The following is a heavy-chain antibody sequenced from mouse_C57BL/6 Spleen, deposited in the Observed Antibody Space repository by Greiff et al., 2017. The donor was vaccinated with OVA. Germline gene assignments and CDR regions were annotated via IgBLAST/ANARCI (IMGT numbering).Heavy chain of an antibody. V-gene: IGHV1-81*01. CDR1: GYTFTSYG. CDR3: ARGHYGSSLWYFDV. J-gene: IGHJ1*03. Sequence: QVQLQQSGAELARPGASVKLSCKASGYTFTSYGISWVKQRTGQGLEWIGEIYPRSGNTYYNEKFKGKATLTADKSSSTAYMELRSLTSEDSAVYFCARGHYGSSLWYFDVWGTGTTVTVSS. D-gene: IGHD1-1*01. CDR2: IYPRSGNT.